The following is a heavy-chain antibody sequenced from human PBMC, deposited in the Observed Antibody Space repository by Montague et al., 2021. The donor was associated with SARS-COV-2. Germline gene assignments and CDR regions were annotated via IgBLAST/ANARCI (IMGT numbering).Heavy chain of an antibody. CDR3: AREPPYSSNLASFDY. J-gene: IGHJ4*02. CDR2: IYYSGST. V-gene: IGHV4-39*07. Sequence: SETLSLTCAVSGASITRTTYYWGWIRQPPGKGLEWIGSIYYSGSTYYNPSLKSRVTTSLDTSKNQFSLNLTSVTAADTAVYYCAREPPYSSNLASFDYWGQGALVSVSS. CDR1: GASITRTTYY. D-gene: IGHD6-13*01.